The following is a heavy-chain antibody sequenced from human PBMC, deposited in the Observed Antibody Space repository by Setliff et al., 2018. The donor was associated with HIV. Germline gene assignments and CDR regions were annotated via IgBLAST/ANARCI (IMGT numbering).Heavy chain of an antibody. V-gene: IGHV1-69*13. CDR3: ARGVDGSYRKFFDN. CDR1: GDTLSSYA. Sequence: SVKVSCKTSGDTLSSYAITWVRQAPGQGLEWMGRIIPIFGTANYAQKFQGRVTIIADASTNTVNMELSSLRSEDTAVYYCARGVDGSYRKFFDNWGQGTLVTVSS. J-gene: IGHJ4*02. D-gene: IGHD1-26*01. CDR2: IIPIFGTA.